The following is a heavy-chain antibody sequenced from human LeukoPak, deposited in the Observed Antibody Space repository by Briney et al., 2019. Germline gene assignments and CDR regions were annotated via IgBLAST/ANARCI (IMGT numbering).Heavy chain of an antibody. CDR2: ISAYNGNT. J-gene: IGHJ6*03. D-gene: IGHD2-2*01. Sequence: ASVKVSCKASGYTFTSYGISGVRQAPGQGLEWMGRISAYNGNTNYAQKLQGRVTMTTDTSTSTAYMELRSLRSDDTAVYYCARDVRSTYYYYYMDVWGKGTTVTVSS. V-gene: IGHV1-18*01. CDR3: ARDVRSTYYYYYMDV. CDR1: GYTFTSYG.